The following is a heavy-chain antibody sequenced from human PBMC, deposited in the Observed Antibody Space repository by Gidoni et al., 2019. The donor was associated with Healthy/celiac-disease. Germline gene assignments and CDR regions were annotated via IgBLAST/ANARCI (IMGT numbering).Heavy chain of an antibody. V-gene: IGHV3-53*01. D-gene: IGHD6-6*01. CDR2: IYSGGST. J-gene: IGHJ6*02. CDR3: ARGGRSSSSYYYYGMDV. Sequence: EVQLVESGGGLIQPGGSLRLSCAASGFTVSSNYMSWVRQAPGKGLEWVSVIYSGGSTYYADSVKGRFTISRDNSKNTLYLQMNSLRAEDTAVYYCARGGRSSSSYYYYGMDVWGLGTTVTVSS. CDR1: GFTVSSNY.